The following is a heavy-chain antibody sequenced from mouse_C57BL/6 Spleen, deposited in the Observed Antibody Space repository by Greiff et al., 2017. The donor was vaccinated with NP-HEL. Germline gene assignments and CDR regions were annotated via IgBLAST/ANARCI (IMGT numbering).Heavy chain of an antibody. J-gene: IGHJ2*01. CDR3: ARRTTGGRYFDY. CDR1: GYTFTSYW. Sequence: VQLQQPGAELVKPGASVKMSCKASGYTFTSYWITWVKQRPGQGLEWIGDIYPGSGSTNYNEKFKSKATLTVDTSSSTAYMQLSSLTSEDSAVYYCARRTTGGRYFDYWGQGTTLTVSS. D-gene: IGHD3-3*01. CDR2: IYPGSGST. V-gene: IGHV1-55*01.